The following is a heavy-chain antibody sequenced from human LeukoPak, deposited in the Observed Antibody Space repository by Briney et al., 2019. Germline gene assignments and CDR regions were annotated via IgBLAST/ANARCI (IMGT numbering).Heavy chain of an antibody. CDR1: GFSFSSYW. V-gene: IGHV3-20*04. D-gene: IGHD3-22*01. Sequence: GGSLRLSCAASGFSFSSYWMHWVRQTPGKGLEWVSGINWNGGSTGYADSVKGRFTISRDNAKNYLYLQMNSLRAEDTALYFCARRERYYYDSSGSADAFDIWGQGTMVTVSS. CDR3: ARRERYYYDSSGSADAFDI. CDR2: INWNGGST. J-gene: IGHJ3*02.